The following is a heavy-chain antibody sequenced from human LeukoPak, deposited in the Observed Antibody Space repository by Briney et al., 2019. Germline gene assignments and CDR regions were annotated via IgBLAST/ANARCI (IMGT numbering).Heavy chain of an antibody. CDR1: GFTLRSYS. Sequence: PGGSLRLSCAASGFTLRSYSMIWVRQAPGKGLEWISSISSSSSYIFYADSVKGRFTISRDNPKNSLYLQMNSLRAEDTAVYHCARIGLGVSIGSGFDYWGQGTLVTVTS. CDR3: ARIGLGVSIGSGFDY. D-gene: IGHD3-10*01. V-gene: IGHV3-21*01. CDR2: ISSSSSYI. J-gene: IGHJ4*02.